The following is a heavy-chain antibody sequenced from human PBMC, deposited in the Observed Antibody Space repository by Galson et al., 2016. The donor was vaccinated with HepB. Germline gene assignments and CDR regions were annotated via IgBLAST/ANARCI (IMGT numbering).Heavy chain of an antibody. J-gene: IGHJ5*02. D-gene: IGHD2-8*01. Sequence: ETLSLTCTVSGDSISSNTYYWGWIRQPPGRGLEWIGTIYYSGNTYYNPSLKSRVTISVDTSKNQFSLKLNSATAADTAVYYCAGPGFGLILYGFDPWGQGTLVTVSS. CDR2: IYYSGNT. V-gene: IGHV4-39*01. CDR1: GDSISSNTYY. CDR3: AGPGFGLILYGFDP.